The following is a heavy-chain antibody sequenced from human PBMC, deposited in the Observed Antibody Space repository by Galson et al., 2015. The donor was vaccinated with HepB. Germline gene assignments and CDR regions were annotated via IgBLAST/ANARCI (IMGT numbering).Heavy chain of an antibody. J-gene: IGHJ4*02. Sequence: SLRLSCAASRFTFSRYGMHWVRQAPGKGLEWVAVISYDGSNKYYEDSVKGRFTISRDNSKNTLYLQMNSLRAEDTAVYYCAKDYGVVVVPADASLFDYWGQGTLVTVSS. CDR3: AKDYGVVVVPADASLFDY. CDR2: ISYDGSNK. CDR1: RFTFSRYG. D-gene: IGHD2-15*01. V-gene: IGHV3-30*18.